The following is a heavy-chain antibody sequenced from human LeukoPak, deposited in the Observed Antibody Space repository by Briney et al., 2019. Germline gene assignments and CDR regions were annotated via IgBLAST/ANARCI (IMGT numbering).Heavy chain of an antibody. Sequence: ASVKVTCKASGYTSTDYYIHWVRQAPGQGLEWMGWINPNSGGTNYAQKFQGRVTMTRDTSIGTAYMELSRLRSDDTAVYYCARGVRYCSGGTCVWGQGTLVTVSS. CDR3: ARGVRYCSGGTCV. D-gene: IGHD2-15*01. CDR1: GYTSTDYY. V-gene: IGHV1-2*02. J-gene: IGHJ4*02. CDR2: INPNSGGT.